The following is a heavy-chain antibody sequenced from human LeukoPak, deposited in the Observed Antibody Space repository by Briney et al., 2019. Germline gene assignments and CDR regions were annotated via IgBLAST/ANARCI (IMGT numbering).Heavy chain of an antibody. J-gene: IGHJ4*02. D-gene: IGHD3-10*01. V-gene: IGHV3-66*01. CDR3: ARGRSGSYYDN. CDR1: GFTVSRNY. CDR2: IYSGGST. Sequence: GGSLRLSFAASGFTVSRNYMSWLRQPPWKELEWVSIIYSGGSTYYADSVKGSFTISRDNSKNTLYLQINSLRAEDTAVYYCARGRSGSYYDNWGQGMLVTVSS.